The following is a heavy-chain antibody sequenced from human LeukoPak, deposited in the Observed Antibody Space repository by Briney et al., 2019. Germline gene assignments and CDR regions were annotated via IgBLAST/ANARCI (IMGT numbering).Heavy chain of an antibody. D-gene: IGHD2-2*01. V-gene: IGHV4-4*07. CDR1: GGSISSYY. CDR2: IYTSGST. J-gene: IGHJ4*02. Sequence: PSETLSLTCTVSGGSISSYYWSWIRQPAGKGLEWIGRIYTSGSTNYNPSLKSRVTMSVDTSKNQFSLKLSSVTAADTAVYYCARATVVPAAQQYYFDYWGQGTLVTVSS. CDR3: ARATVVPAAQQYYFDY.